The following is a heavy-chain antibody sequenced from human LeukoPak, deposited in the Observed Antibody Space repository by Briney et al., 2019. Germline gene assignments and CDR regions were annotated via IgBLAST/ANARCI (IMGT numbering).Heavy chain of an antibody. V-gene: IGHV3-7*01. CDR1: GFTFSSYW. D-gene: IGHD3-10*01. J-gene: IGHJ4*02. CDR2: IKLDGSEK. Sequence: PGGSLRLSCAASGFTFSSYWMSWVRQAPGKGLEWVANIKLDGSEKYYVDSVKGRFTISRDNAKNSLYLQMNSLRAEDTAVYYCARRGVRGSGSYYPYWGKGTLVTVSS. CDR3: ARRGVRGSGSYYPY.